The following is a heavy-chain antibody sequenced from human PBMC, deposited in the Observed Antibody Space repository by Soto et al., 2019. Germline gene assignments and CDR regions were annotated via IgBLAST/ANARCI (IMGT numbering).Heavy chain of an antibody. V-gene: IGHV4-34*01. D-gene: IGHD3-10*01. CDR3: ARGPLRDGYGSGYRYYYYGMDV. Sequence: PETLSLTCAVYGGSSSGYYWSWIRQPPGNGLEWMGEINHSGSTNYNPSLKSRVPISVDTSKNQFSLKLSSVTTADTAVYYCARGPLRDGYGSGYRYYYYGMDVWGQGTTVTVSS. CDR2: INHSGST. CDR1: GGSSSGYY. J-gene: IGHJ6*02.